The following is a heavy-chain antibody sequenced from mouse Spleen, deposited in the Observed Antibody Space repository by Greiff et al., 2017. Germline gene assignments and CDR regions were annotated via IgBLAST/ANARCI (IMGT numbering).Heavy chain of an antibody. J-gene: IGHJ3*01. CDR2: IWSDGST. D-gene: IGHD2-4*01. CDR1: GFSLTSYG. V-gene: IGHV2-6*03. CDR3: ATSYYDYGAWFAY. Sequence: VKLVETGPGLVAPSQSLSITCTVSGFSLTSYGVHWVRQPPGKGLEWLVVIWSDGSTNYNSALKSRLSISKDNSKSQVFLKMNSLQTDDTAMYYCATSYYDYGAWFAYWGQGTLVTVSA.